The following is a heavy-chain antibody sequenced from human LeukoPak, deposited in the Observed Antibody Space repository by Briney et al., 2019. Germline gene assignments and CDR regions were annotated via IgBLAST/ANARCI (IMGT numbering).Heavy chain of an antibody. CDR2: VFHSGST. J-gene: IGHJ4*02. V-gene: IGHV4-4*02. CDR3: ARAYYDFWSGYSN. CDR1: GDSISTNEW. D-gene: IGHD3-3*01. Sequence: SETLSLTCSVSGDSISTNEWRSWVRQPPGKGLEWIGEVFHSGSTNYNPSLKSRVTISVDTSKNQFSLKLSSVTAADTAVYYCARAYYDFWSGYSNWGQGTLVTVSS.